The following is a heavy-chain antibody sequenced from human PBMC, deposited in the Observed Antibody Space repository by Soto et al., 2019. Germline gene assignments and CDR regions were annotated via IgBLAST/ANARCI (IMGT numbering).Heavy chain of an antibody. CDR3: ARDVVGSDYFDS. CDR1: GYTFTDYY. V-gene: IGHV1-2*02. D-gene: IGHD1-26*01. Sequence: ASVKVSCKASGYTFTDYYMHWVRQAPGQGLEWMGWINPKTGGTNYVQKFQGRVTMTRDTSITTAYMELSRLRSDDTAVYYCARDVVGSDYFDSWGQGALVTVSS. J-gene: IGHJ4*02. CDR2: INPKTGGT.